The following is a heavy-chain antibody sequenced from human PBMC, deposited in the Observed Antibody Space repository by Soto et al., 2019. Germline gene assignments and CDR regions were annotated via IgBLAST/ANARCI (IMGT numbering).Heavy chain of an antibody. CDR1: GGSISSSSYY. CDR2: IYYSGST. J-gene: IGHJ6*02. Sequence: QLQLQESGPGLVKPSETLSLTCTVSGGSISSSSYYWGWIRQPPGKGLEWIGSIYYSGSTYYNPSLKSRVTIPVDTSKNQFPLKLSSVTAADTAVYYCARHAYCGGDCYFGVLYYYYGMDVWGQGTTVTVSS. CDR3: ARHAYCGGDCYFGVLYYYYGMDV. V-gene: IGHV4-39*01. D-gene: IGHD2-21*02.